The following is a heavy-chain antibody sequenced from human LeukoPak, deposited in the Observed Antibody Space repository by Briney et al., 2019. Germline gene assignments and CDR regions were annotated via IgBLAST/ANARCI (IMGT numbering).Heavy chain of an antibody. V-gene: IGHV1-46*01. Sequence: ASVKVSCKASGYTFTNYYIHYVRQAPGQGLEWMGMINPSGGSTSYAQKFQGRVTVTRDTSTSTVYMELSSLRSEDTAVYYCAKCRVSSSGSADYWGQGTLVTVSS. CDR1: GYTFTNYY. CDR2: INPSGGST. J-gene: IGHJ4*02. D-gene: IGHD6-19*01. CDR3: AKCRVSSSGSADY.